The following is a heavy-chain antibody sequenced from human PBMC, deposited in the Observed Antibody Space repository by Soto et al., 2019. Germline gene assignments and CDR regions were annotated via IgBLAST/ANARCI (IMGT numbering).Heavy chain of an antibody. CDR2: ISSSSSTI. J-gene: IGHJ6*03. CDR1: GFTFSSYS. Sequence: GGSLRLSCAASGFTFSSYSMNWVRQAPGKGLEWVSYISSSSSTIYYADSVKGRFTISRDNAKNSLYLQMNSLRAEDTAVYYCATNIKYYYYMDVWGKGTTVTVSS. V-gene: IGHV3-48*01. CDR3: ATNIKYYYYMDV.